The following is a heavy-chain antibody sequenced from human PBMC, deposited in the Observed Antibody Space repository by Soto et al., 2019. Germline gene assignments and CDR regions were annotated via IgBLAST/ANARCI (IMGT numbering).Heavy chain of an antibody. Sequence: GGSLRLSCAASGFTFSSYSMNWVRQAPGKGLEWVSSISSSSSYIYYADSVKGRFTISRDNAKNSLYLQMNSLRAEDTAVYYCARDGSGGSCYSDYYGMDVWGQGTTVTVSS. V-gene: IGHV3-21*01. J-gene: IGHJ6*02. CDR3: ARDGSGGSCYSDYYGMDV. CDR2: ISSSSSYI. CDR1: GFTFSSYS. D-gene: IGHD2-15*01.